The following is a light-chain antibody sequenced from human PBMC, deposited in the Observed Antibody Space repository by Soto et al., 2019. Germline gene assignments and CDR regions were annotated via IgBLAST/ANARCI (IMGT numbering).Light chain of an antibody. CDR1: QSISSW. CDR2: DAS. CDR3: QQYNSYSLVP. Sequence: DIQMTQYPSTLSASVGDRVTITCRASQSISSWLAWYQQKPGKDPKLLIYDASSLESGVPSRFSGSGYGTEFTLTSSGLQPDDFATYYCQQYNSYSLVPFGQGTKLEIK. V-gene: IGKV1-5*01. J-gene: IGKJ2*01.